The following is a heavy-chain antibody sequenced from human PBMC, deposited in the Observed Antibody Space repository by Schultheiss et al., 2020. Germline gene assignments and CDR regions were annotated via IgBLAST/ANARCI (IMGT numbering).Heavy chain of an antibody. CDR1: GFTFSSYA. CDR2: ISYDGSNK. D-gene: IGHD3-22*01. J-gene: IGHJ6*02. V-gene: IGHV3-30-3*01. CDR3: ARDHSYYYDSSGWRTLGYYGMDV. Sequence: GGSLRLSCAASGFTFSSYAMHWVRQAPGKGLEWVAVISYDGSNKYYADSVKGRFTISRDNSKNTLYLQMNSLRAEDTAVYYCARDHSYYYDSSGWRTLGYYGMDVCGQGTTVTGSS.